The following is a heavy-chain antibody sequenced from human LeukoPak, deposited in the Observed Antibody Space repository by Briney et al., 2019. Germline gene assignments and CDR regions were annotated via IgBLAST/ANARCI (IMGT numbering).Heavy chain of an antibody. CDR1: GGSIDSYS. J-gene: IGHJ5*02. CDR2: IFTSGAT. D-gene: IGHD1-7*01. V-gene: IGHV4-4*07. CDR3: ARVHWNYDGLAWFDP. Sequence: SETLSLTCTVSGGSIDSYSWSWIRQPAGKGLEWIGRIFTSGATFYNPSLKTRVTMSIATSKNQFSLKLSSVTAADTAVHYCARVHWNYDGLAWFDPWGQGTLVTVSS.